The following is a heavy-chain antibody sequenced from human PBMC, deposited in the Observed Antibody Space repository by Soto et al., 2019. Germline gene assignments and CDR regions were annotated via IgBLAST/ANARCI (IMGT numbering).Heavy chain of an antibody. CDR3: AKPRNFESTHDAFDI. CDR2: ISWNSGSI. D-gene: IGHD3-9*01. V-gene: IGHV3-9*01. Sequence: GGSLRLSCAASGFTFDDYAMHWVRQAPGKGLEWVSGISWNSGSIGYADSVKGRFTISRDNAKNSLYLQMNSLRAEDTALYYCAKPRNFESTHDAFDIWGQGTMVTVSS. J-gene: IGHJ3*02. CDR1: GFTFDDYA.